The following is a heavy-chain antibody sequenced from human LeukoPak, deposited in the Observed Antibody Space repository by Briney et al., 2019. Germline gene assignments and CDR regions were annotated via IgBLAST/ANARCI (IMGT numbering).Heavy chain of an antibody. CDR1: GGSISSSSYY. CDR3: ARLGGFYGSGSYYNPHFDY. D-gene: IGHD3-10*01. Sequence: SETLSLTCTVSGGSISSSSYYWGWIRQPPGQGLEWIGSIYYSGSPYYNPSLKSRVPISVDRANNQFSLKLSSVTAADTAVYYCARLGGFYGSGSYYNPHFDYWGQGTLVTVSS. J-gene: IGHJ4*02. V-gene: IGHV4-39*01. CDR2: IYYSGSP.